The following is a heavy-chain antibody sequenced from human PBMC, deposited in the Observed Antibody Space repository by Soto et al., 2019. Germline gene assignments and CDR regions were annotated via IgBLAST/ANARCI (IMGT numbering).Heavy chain of an antibody. Sequence: QVQLVESGGGVVQPGRSLRLSCAASGFTFSSYGMHWVRQAPGKGLEWVAVISYDGSNKYYADSVKGRFTISRDNSKNTLYLQMNSLRAEDTAVYYCAKETYSVVVVAAGFDYWGQGTLVTVSS. CDR3: AKETYSVVVVAAGFDY. D-gene: IGHD2-15*01. CDR1: GFTFSSYG. CDR2: ISYDGSNK. J-gene: IGHJ4*02. V-gene: IGHV3-30*18.